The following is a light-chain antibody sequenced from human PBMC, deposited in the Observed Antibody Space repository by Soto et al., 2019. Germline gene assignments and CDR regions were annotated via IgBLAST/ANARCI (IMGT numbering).Light chain of an antibody. Sequence: QSALTQPASVSGSPGQSITISCTGTSSDVGSYNLVSWYQQHPGKAPKLMIYEGSKRPSGVSNRFSGSKSGNTASLTISGLQAXDEADYYCCSYAGSSTLFGGGTKVTVL. CDR1: SSDVGSYNL. V-gene: IGLV2-23*01. CDR2: EGS. CDR3: CSYAGSSTL. J-gene: IGLJ2*01.